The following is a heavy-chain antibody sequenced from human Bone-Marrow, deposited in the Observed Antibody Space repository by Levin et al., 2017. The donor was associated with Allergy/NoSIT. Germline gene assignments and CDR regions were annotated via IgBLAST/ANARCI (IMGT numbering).Heavy chain of an antibody. CDR2: IKQDGSEI. J-gene: IGHJ1*01. Sequence: PGGSLRLSCAASGFTFTNYWMSWVRQVPGKGLEWVGNIKQDGSEIYSVDSVKGRFTLSRDNAKNSLYLQMNSLRAEDTAIYYCTKTYSATPGADWGQGTLVIVSS. CDR1: GFTFTNYW. CDR3: TKTYSATPGAD. V-gene: IGHV3-7*01. D-gene: IGHD2-8*02.